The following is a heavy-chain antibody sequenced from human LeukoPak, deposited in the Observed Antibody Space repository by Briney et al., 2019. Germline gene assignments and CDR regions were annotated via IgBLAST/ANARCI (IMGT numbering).Heavy chain of an antibody. Sequence: PGRSLRLSCAASGFIFSSYGMHWVRQAPGKGLEWVAIISYDGSHKDYADSVKVRFTISRDNSKNTLYLQMNSLRAEDTAVYYCAKGRYSSGWYYFDYWGQGTLVTVSS. D-gene: IGHD6-19*01. CDR3: AKGRYSSGWYYFDY. CDR1: GFIFSSYG. CDR2: ISYDGSHK. J-gene: IGHJ4*02. V-gene: IGHV3-30*18.